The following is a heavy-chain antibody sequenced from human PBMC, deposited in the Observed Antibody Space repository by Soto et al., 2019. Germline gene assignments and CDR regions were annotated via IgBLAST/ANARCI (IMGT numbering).Heavy chain of an antibody. CDR2: ISGSGGST. CDR1: GFTFSSYA. CDR3: ARGWSGSYSRAAFDI. D-gene: IGHD1-26*01. Sequence: EVQLVETGGGLIQPGGSLRLSCAASGFTFSSYAMSWVRQAPGKGLEWVSAISGSGGSTYYADSVKGRFTISRDNSKNTLYLQMNSLRAEDTAVYYCARGWSGSYSRAAFDIWGQGTMVTVSS. V-gene: IGHV3-23*04. J-gene: IGHJ3*02.